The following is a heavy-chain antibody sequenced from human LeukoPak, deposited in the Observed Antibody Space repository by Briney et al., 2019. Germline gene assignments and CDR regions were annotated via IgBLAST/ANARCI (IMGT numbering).Heavy chain of an antibody. CDR2: VKEDESEK. J-gene: IGHJ4*02. D-gene: IGHD3-22*01. CDR3: ARDDSTGYLYFDH. CDR1: GFTFSNYW. Sequence: GGSLRLSCVASGFTFSNYWMSWVRQAPGKGLEWVANVKEDESEKYYLDSVKGRFTISRDNAKNSLYLQMNSLRAEDTAVYYCARDDSTGYLYFDHWGQGTLVTVSS. V-gene: IGHV3-7*05.